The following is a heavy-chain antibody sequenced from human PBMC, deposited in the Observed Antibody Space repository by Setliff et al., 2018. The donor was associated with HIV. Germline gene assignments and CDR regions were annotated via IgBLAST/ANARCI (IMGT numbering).Heavy chain of an antibody. D-gene: IGHD3-22*01. CDR1: GDSISNYY. Sequence: ETLSLTCTVSGDSISNYYWSWVRQPPGKGLEWIGYIYTTGSTNYNPSLKSRVTMSVDTSKNQFSLKLSSVTAADTAVYFCARQTYYYDNSGHNWFDPWGQGTLVTVSS. CDR2: IYTTGST. CDR3: ARQTYYYDNSGHNWFDP. J-gene: IGHJ5*02. V-gene: IGHV4-4*09.